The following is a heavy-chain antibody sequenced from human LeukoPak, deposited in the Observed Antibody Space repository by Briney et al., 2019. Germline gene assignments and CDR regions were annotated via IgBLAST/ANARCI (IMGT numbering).Heavy chain of an antibody. CDR1: GFTFSSYW. V-gene: IGHV3-7*04. CDR3: ARDVRPDY. Sequence: PGGSLRLSCAASGFTFSSYWMSWVRQAPGEGLEWVANIKQDGTEKYYMDSVKGRFSISRDNAKKTLYLQMIALRTEDTAVYYCARDVRPDYWGQGTLVTVST. J-gene: IGHJ4*02. D-gene: IGHD6-6*01. CDR2: IKQDGTEK.